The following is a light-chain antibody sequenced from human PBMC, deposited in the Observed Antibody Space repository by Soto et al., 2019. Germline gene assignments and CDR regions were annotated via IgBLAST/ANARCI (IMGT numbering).Light chain of an antibody. J-gene: IGKJ2*01. V-gene: IGKV2-24*01. CDR2: KIS. Sequence: DIVMTQTPLSSPVTLGQPASISCRSSQRLVHSDGNTYLSWLQQRPGQPPRLLIYKISNLFSGVPDRFSGSGAGTDFTLKISRVEAEDVGVYYCMQATQFPYTFGQGTKLEIK. CDR3: MQATQFPYT. CDR1: QRLVHSDGNTY.